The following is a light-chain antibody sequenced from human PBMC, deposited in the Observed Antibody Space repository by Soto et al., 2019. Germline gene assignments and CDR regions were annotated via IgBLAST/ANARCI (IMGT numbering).Light chain of an antibody. Sequence: ERVLTQDPGTLSLSPGEKAALSCRASQSVSSSYLAWYQQKPGQAPRLLIYDTSIRATGVPARFSGSGSGTDFTLTISRLEPEDFAVYYCQQYGSSGTFGQGTKVDIK. CDR1: QSVSSSY. V-gene: IGKV3-20*01. CDR3: QQYGSSGT. J-gene: IGKJ1*01. CDR2: DTS.